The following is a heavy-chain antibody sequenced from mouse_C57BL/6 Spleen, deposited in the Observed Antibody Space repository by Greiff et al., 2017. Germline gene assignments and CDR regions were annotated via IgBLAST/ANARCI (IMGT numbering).Heavy chain of an antibody. CDR2: IDPSDSDT. Sequence: QVQLQQPGAELVRPGASVKLSCKASGYTFTSYWMHWVKQRPGQGLEWIGVIDPSDSDTNYNEKFKSKATLTVDTSSSTASMQLSSLTSEDSAVYYCARTFTAVVAEYFDVWGTGTTVTVSS. D-gene: IGHD1-1*01. J-gene: IGHJ1*03. CDR3: ARTFTAVVAEYFDV. CDR1: GYTFTSYW. V-gene: IGHV1-59*01.